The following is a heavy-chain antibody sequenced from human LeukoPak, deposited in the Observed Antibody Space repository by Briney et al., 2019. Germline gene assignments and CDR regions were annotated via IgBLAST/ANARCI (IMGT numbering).Heavy chain of an antibody. CDR2: IIPIFGTA. CDR1: GYTFTSYG. V-gene: IGHV1-69*06. CDR3: ARIMTTYNWFDP. D-gene: IGHD3-16*01. J-gene: IGHJ5*02. Sequence: SVKVSCKASGYTFTSYGISWVRQAPGQGLEWMGGIIPIFGTANYAQKFQGRVTITADKSTSTAYMELSSLRSEDTAVYYCARIMTTYNWFDPWGQGTLVTVSS.